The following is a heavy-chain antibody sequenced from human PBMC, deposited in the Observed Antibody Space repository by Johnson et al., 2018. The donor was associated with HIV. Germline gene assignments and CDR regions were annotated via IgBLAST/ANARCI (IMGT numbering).Heavy chain of an antibody. D-gene: IGHD6-6*01. CDR1: GFTFSSYW. V-gene: IGHV3-74*02. J-gene: IGHJ3*02. Sequence: VQLVESGGGLVQPGGSLRLSCAASGFTFSSYWMHWVRQAPGKGLVWVSRINGDGSGITYADSVQGLFTISRDNAKNTMYLQMNSLRAEATAVYYCARAGSIAYLDAFSIWDQGTMVTVSS. CDR3: ARAGSIAYLDAFSI. CDR2: INGDGSGI.